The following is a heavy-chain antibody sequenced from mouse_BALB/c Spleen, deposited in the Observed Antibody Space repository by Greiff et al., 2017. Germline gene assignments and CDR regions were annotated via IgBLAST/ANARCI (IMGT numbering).Heavy chain of an antibody. V-gene: IGHV1-14*01. CDR1: GYTFTSYV. D-gene: IGHD1-1*01. J-gene: IGHJ2*01. Sequence: EVQVVESGPELVKPGASVKMSCKASGYTFTSYVMHWVKQKPGQGLEWIGYINPYNDGTKYNEKFKGKATLTSDKSSSTAYMELSSLTSEDSAVYYCARWENYYGSYWGQGTTLTVSS. CDR3: ARWENYYGSY. CDR2: INPYNDGT.